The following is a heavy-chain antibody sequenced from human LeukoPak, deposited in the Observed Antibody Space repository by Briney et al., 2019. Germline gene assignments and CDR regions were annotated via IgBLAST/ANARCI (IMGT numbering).Heavy chain of an antibody. D-gene: IGHD3-3*01. J-gene: IGHJ6*02. CDR1: GYTFTSYG. V-gene: IGHV1-18*01. CDR3: ARVYYDFWSGYSHEYGMDV. Sequence: GASVKVSCKASGYTFTSYGISWVRQAPGQGLEWMGWISAYNGNTSYAQKLQGRVTMTTDTSTGTAYMELRSLRSDDTAVYYCARVYYDFWSGYSHEYGMDVWGQGTTVTVSS. CDR2: ISAYNGNT.